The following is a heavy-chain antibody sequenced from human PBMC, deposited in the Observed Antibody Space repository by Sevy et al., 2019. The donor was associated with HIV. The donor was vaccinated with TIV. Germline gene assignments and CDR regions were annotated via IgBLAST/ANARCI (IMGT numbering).Heavy chain of an antibody. J-gene: IGHJ3*02. CDR1: VLTFSNYV. D-gene: IGHD6-25*01. CDR3: ARNLSPSGAFDI. Sequence: GGSLRLSCAASVLTFSNYVMSWVRQAPGKGLEWLSVISGSSGTTYAAESVKGRFTISRDNSKNTLYLHMSSLGAEDTAVYYCARNLSPSGAFDIWGQGTRVTVSS. V-gene: IGHV3-23*01. CDR2: ISGSSGTT.